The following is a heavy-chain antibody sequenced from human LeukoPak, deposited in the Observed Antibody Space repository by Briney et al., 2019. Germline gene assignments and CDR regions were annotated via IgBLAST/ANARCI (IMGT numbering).Heavy chain of an antibody. CDR3: ARVTYYYYDSSGYSPYYYYYYMDV. Sequence: PSETLSLTCTVSGGSISSYYWSWIRQPPGKGLEWIGYIYYSGSTNYNPSLKSRVTISVDTSKNQFSLKLSSVTAADTAVYYCARVTYYYYDSSGYSPYYYYYYMDVWGKGTTVTVSS. CDR2: IYYSGST. J-gene: IGHJ6*03. V-gene: IGHV4-59*01. CDR1: GGSISSYY. D-gene: IGHD3-22*01.